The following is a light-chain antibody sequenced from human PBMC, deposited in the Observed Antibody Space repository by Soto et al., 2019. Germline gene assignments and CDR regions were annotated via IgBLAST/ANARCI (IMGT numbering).Light chain of an antibody. CDR2: GAS. CDR3: HQYHDWPPYT. CDR1: HSVSRN. J-gene: IGKJ2*01. Sequence: EIAMTQSPATLSVSPGERATLSCRASHSVSRNLAWYQQKPGQAPRLLIHGASTRANDVPVRFSGSGSGTEFTLTISSLQSEDSAVYFCHQYHDWPPYTFGQGTSVEIK. V-gene: IGKV3-15*01.